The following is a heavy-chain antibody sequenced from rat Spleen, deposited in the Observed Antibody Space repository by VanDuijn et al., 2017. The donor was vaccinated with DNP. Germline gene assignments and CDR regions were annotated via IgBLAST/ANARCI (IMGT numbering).Heavy chain of an antibody. CDR1: GFSLISYS. Sequence: QVQLKESGPGLVQPSQTLSLTCTVSGFSLISYSVGWVRQPPEKGPEWIAAVSSSGTTYYNPALESRLSISRDTSASQVFLKMNSLQTEDTAMYFCARSDYSDGGFYYGYFDYWGQGVMVTVSS. J-gene: IGHJ2*01. CDR3: ARSDYSDGGFYYGYFDY. D-gene: IGHD1-12*02. CDR2: VSSSGTT. V-gene: IGHV2-6*01.